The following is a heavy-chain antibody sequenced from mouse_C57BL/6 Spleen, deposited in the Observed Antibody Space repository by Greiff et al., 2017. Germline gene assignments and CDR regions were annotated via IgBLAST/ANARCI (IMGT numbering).Heavy chain of an antibody. Sequence: VQLQQSGPELVKPGASVKIPCKASGYTFTDYNMDWVKQSHGKSLEWIGDINPNNGGTIYNQKFKGKATLTVDKSSSTAYMELRILTSEDTAVYCGARNPFYYGSSYWYFDVWGTGTTVTVSS. D-gene: IGHD1-1*01. J-gene: IGHJ1*03. CDR2: INPNNGGT. V-gene: IGHV1-18*01. CDR1: GYTFTDYN. CDR3: ARNPFYYGSSYWYFDV.